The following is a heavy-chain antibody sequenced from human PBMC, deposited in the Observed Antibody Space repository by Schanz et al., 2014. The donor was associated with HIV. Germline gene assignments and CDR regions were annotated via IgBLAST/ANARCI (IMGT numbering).Heavy chain of an antibody. J-gene: IGHJ6*02. CDR2: ISSSGSTI. V-gene: IGHV3-48*01. CDR3: ARDKSGITSFGVVNGYYYSMDL. Sequence: EVQLVESGGGLVQPGGSLRLSCAASGFTFSDFGMNWVRQAPGKGLEWVAYISSSGSTIYYAGSVKGRFTISRDQAKNSMYLQMNSLRVEDTAVYYCARDKSGITSFGVVNGYYYSMDLWGLGTTVTVSS. D-gene: IGHD3-3*01. CDR1: GFTFSDFG.